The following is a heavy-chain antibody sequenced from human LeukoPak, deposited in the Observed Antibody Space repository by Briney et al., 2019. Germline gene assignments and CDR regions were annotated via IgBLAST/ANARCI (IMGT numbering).Heavy chain of an antibody. J-gene: IGHJ4*02. CDR3: AKGAGYSYGYEVDY. D-gene: IGHD5-18*01. V-gene: IGHV4-59*01. CDR2: VYYTGST. Sequence: PSETLSLTCTVSGGYISSYYWSWIRQPPGEGLEWIGYVYYTGSTNYNPSLKSRVSISVDTSKNQFSLKLRSVSAEDTAVYYCAKGAGYSYGYEVDYWGQGTLVTVSS. CDR1: GGYISSYY.